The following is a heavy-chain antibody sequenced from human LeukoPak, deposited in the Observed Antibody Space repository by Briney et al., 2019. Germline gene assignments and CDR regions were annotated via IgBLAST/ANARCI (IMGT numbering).Heavy chain of an antibody. CDR3: ARSPLLRSLGGTDY. V-gene: IGHV1-2*02. J-gene: IGHJ4*02. CDR2: INPNSGGT. CDR1: GYTFTGYY. D-gene: IGHD3-3*01. Sequence: SSVKVSCKASGYTFTGYYLHWVRQAPGQGREWMGWINPNSGGTNYAQKFQGRVTMTRDTSISTAYMELSRLRSDDTAIYYCARSPLLRSLGGTDYWGQGTLVTVSS.